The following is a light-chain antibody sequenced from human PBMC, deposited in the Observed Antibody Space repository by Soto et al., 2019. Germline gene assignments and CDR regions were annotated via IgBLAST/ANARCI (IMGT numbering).Light chain of an antibody. CDR3: AAWDDSLNGLL. CDR1: RSNIGAGFD. V-gene: IGLV1-40*01. Sequence: QSVLTQPPSVSGAPGQRVTISCTGTRSNIGAGFDVHWYQQLPGTAPKLLIYSDNRRPSGVPDRFFGSKSGTSASLAISGLQSEDEAEYYCAAWDDSLNGLLFGGGTKLTVL. CDR2: SDN. J-gene: IGLJ3*02.